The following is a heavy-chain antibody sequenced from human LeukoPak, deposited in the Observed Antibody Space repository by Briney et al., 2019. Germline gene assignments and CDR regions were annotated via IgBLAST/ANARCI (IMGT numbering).Heavy chain of an antibody. CDR3: AKGRVDYYDSSDAFDI. J-gene: IGHJ3*02. D-gene: IGHD3-22*01. CDR2: ISYHGSNK. V-gene: IGHV3-30*18. Sequence: TGGSLRLSCAASGFTFSSYGMHWVRQAPGKGLERVAVISYHGSNKYYADSVKGRFTISRDNSKNTLSLQMNSLRPEDTAMYYCAKGRVDYYDSSDAFDIWGQGTMVTVSS. CDR1: GFTFSSYG.